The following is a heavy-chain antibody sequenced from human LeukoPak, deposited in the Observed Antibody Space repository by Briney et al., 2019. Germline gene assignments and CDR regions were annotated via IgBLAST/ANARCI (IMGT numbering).Heavy chain of an antibody. CDR1: GGTFSSYA. J-gene: IGHJ4*02. V-gene: IGHV1-69*06. CDR2: IIPIFGTA. Sequence: ASVKVSCKASGGTFSSYAISWVRQAPGQGLEWMGGIIPIFGTANYAQKFQGRVTITADKSTSTAYMELSSLRSEDTAVYYCARSRITMVRGVGSCFDYWGQGTLVTVSS. D-gene: IGHD3-10*01. CDR3: ARSRITMVRGVGSCFDY.